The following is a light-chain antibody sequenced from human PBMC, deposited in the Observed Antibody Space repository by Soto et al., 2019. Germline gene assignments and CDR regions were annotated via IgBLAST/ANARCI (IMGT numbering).Light chain of an antibody. J-gene: IGKJ1*01. CDR2: TAS. Sequence: QRTKSPSTLSASVGDTVTSTRRASQTISRWLAWYQQKPGKAPRLLIYTASTLESGVPSRFSASGSGTEFTLTISSLHPDDFATYYCQEYNNYWTFGQGPKVDI. CDR3: QEYNNYWT. CDR1: QTISRW. V-gene: IGKV1-5*01.